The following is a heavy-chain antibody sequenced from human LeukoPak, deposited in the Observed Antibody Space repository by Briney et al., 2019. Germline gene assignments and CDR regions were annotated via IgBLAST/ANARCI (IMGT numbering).Heavy chain of an antibody. CDR3: ARRSDSSWNFDF. Sequence: SETLSLTCTVSGGSISTYFWNWIRQPPGKGLEWIGYIHYSGSTNYNPSLKSRVTTFVDTSKNQFSLRLSSVTAADTAVYYCARRSDSSWNFDFWGQGMLVTVS. CDR1: GGSISTYF. V-gene: IGHV4-59*08. J-gene: IGHJ4*02. D-gene: IGHD6-13*01. CDR2: IHYSGST.